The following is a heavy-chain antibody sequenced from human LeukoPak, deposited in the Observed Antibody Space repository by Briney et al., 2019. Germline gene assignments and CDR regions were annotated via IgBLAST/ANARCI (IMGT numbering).Heavy chain of an antibody. J-gene: IGHJ5*02. CDR3: ARLSGGYLDP. D-gene: IGHD1-1*01. CDR2: IYTSGST. Sequence: SGTLSLTCTVSGGSLRTYFWSWIRQPPGKGLECIGYIYTSGSTNYNPSLKSRVTISADTSKNQFSLRLTSVTAADTAVYYCARLSGGYLDPWGQGTLVTVSS. CDR1: GGSLRTYF. V-gene: IGHV4-4*09.